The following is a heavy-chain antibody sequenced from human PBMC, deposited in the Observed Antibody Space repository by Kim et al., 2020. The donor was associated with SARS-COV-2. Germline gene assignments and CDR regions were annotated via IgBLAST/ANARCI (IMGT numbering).Heavy chain of an antibody. D-gene: IGHD6-6*01. CDR2: ISYDGSNK. V-gene: IGHV3-30*18. Sequence: GGSLRLSCAASGFTFSSYGMHWVRQAPGKGLEWVAVISYDGSNKYYADSVKGRFTISRDNYKNTLYLQMNSLRAEDTAVYYCAKASIAARRARGQIDYWGQGTLVTVSS. CDR3: AKASIAARRARGQIDY. CDR1: GFTFSSYG. J-gene: IGHJ4*02.